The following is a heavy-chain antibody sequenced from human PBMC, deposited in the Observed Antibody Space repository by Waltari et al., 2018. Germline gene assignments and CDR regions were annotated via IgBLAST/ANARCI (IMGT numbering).Heavy chain of an antibody. CDR3: ARDPGVVNDKWLDT. V-gene: IGHV3-30*03. CDR2: ISSDGSRK. CDR1: GFTFSSYV. Sequence: QVQLVESGGGVVPPGRSLRLSCAASGFTFSSYVLPWFRQPPGKGLEWVAVISSDGSRKYYAESVKGRFTISRDNSKNTDYLQMNSLRVEDTAMYYCARDPGVVNDKWLDTWGQGTLVTVSS. J-gene: IGHJ5*02.